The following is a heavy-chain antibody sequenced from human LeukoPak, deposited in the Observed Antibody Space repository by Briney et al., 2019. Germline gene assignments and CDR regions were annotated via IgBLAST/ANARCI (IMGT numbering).Heavy chain of an antibody. D-gene: IGHD6-13*01. J-gene: IGHJ3*02. CDR3: AREYSSSWYERGLDAFDI. CDR1: GFTFSDYY. Sequence: KPGGPLRLSCAASGFTFSDYYMSWIRQAPGKGLEWVSYTSSSGSTIYYADSVKGRFTISRDNAKNSLYLQMNSLRAEDTAVYYCAREYSSSWYERGLDAFDIWGQGTMVTVSS. CDR2: TSSSGSTI. V-gene: IGHV3-11*01.